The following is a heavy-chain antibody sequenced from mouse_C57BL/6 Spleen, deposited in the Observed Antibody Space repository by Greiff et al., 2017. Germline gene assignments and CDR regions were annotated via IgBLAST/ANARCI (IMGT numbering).Heavy chain of an antibody. V-gene: IGHV1-47*01. J-gene: IGHJ4*01. CDR2: FHPYNDDT. CDR3: ARRNYDCDEAMDY. Sequence: VKLQESGAELVKPGASVKMSCKASGYTFTTYPIEWMKQNHGKSLEWIGNFHPYNDDTKYNEKFKGKATLTVEKSSSTVYLELSRLTSDDSAVYYCARRNYDCDEAMDYWGQGTSVTVSS. D-gene: IGHD2-4*01. CDR1: GYTFTTYP.